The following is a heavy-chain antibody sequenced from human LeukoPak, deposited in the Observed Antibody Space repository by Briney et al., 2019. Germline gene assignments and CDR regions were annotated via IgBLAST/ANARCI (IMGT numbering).Heavy chain of an antibody. CDR2: INHSGST. CDR1: GVSFSGYY. Sequence: KPSETLSLTCAVYGVSFSGYYWSWIRQPPGKGLEWIGEINHSGSTNYNPSLKSRVTISVDTSKNQFSLKLSSVTAADTAVYYCARGDRDYYGMDVWGQGTTVTVSS. V-gene: IGHV4-34*01. D-gene: IGHD1-14*01. J-gene: IGHJ6*02. CDR3: ARGDRDYYGMDV.